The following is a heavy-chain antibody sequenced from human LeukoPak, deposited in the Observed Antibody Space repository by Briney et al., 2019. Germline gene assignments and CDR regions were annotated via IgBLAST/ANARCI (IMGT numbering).Heavy chain of an antibody. CDR3: ARVRGRGIRGPIDAFDI. CDR1: GYTFTSYG. V-gene: IGHV1-18*01. CDR2: ISAYNGNT. D-gene: IGHD3-16*01. J-gene: IGHJ3*02. Sequence: GASVKVSCKASGYTFTSYGISWVRQAPGQGLEWMGWISAYNGNTNYAQELQGRVTMTTDTSTSTAYMELRSLRSDDTAVYYCARVRGRGIRGPIDAFDIWGQGTMVTVSS.